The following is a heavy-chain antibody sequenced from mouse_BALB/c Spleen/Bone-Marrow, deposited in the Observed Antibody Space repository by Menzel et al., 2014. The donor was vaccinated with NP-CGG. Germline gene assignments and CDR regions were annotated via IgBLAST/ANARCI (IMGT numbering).Heavy chain of an antibody. CDR2: IWAGGST. CDR1: GFSLTNCG. D-gene: IGHD3-2*02. CDR3: ARVTSSAVGAMDY. V-gene: IGHV2-9*02. J-gene: IGHJ4*01. Sequence: VKLQESGPGLVAPSQSLSITCTVSGFSLTNCGVHWVRQPPGKGLKWLGVIWAGGSTNYNSALMSRLRINKDNSKSXVFLKMNSLQTDDTAMYYCARVTSSAVGAMDYWGQGTSVTVSS.